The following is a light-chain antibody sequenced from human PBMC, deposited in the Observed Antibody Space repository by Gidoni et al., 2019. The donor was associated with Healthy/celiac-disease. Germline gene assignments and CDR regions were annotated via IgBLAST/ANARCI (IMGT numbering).Light chain of an antibody. J-gene: IGKJ3*01. CDR3: QQSYSTPLFT. Sequence: DIQMTQSLSSLSASVGDRVTITCRASQSISSYLNWYQQKPGKAPKLLIYAASSLQSGVPSRFSGSGSGTDFTLTISSLQPEDFATYYCQQSYSTPLFTFGPGTKVEIK. V-gene: IGKV1-39*01. CDR2: AAS. CDR1: QSISSY.